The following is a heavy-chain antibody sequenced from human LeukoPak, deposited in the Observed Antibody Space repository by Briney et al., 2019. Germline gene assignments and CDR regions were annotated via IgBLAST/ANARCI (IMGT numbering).Heavy chain of an antibody. J-gene: IGHJ6*03. CDR1: GFTLSSYW. CDR2: IKQDGSEK. D-gene: IGHD2-15*01. CDR3: ARVRRSGTFYYYYYMDV. V-gene: IGHV3-7*01. Sequence: GGSLRLSCAASGFTLSSYWMSWVRQAPGKGLEWVANIKQDGSEKYYVDSVKGRFTISRDNAKNSLYLQMNSLRAEDTAVYYCARVRRSGTFYYYYYMDVWGKGTTVTVSS.